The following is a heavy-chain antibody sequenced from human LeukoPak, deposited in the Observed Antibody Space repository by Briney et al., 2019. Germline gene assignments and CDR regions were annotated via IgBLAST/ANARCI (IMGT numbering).Heavy chain of an antibody. CDR1: GFSLSTSGVG. CDR2: VYWNDDK. V-gene: IGHV2-5*01. CDR3: AHSGTVSTPHDAFDI. Sequence: SGPTLVKPTQTLTLTCTFSGFSLSTSGVGVGWIRQPPGKALQWLALVYWNDDKRYSPSLKSRLTITKDTSKNQVVLTRTNMDPVDTATYYCAHSGTVSTPHDAFDIWGQGTMVTVSS. J-gene: IGHJ3*02. D-gene: IGHD4-17*01.